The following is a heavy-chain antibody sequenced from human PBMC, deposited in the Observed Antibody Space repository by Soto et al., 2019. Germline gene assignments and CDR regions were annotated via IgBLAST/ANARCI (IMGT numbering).Heavy chain of an antibody. CDR1: GYSFTSYW. CDR3: ARLLNTATVTDPDY. V-gene: IGHV5-51*01. Sequence: LGESLKISCKASGYSFTSYWIAWVRQMPGKGLEWMGIIYPGDSDTRYSPFFQGQVTISADKSISTAYLQWSSLKASDIAMYYCARLLNTATVTDPDYWGQGTLVTVSS. D-gene: IGHD5-18*01. J-gene: IGHJ4*02. CDR2: IYPGDSDT.